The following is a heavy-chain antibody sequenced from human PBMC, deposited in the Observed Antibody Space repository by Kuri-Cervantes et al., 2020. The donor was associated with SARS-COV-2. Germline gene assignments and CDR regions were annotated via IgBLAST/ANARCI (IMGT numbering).Heavy chain of an antibody. CDR3: ARVAGEGPIYYYYMDV. J-gene: IGHJ6*03. V-gene: IGHV3-21*01. CDR1: GFTFNTYN. CDR2: IGPSNTYI. D-gene: IGHD3-10*01. Sequence: GGSLRLSCTASGFTFNTYNMKWVRQAPGKGLEWFSGIGPSNTYIYYADSVKGRFIISKESGENSLYLHMNSLRGDDTAVYYCARVAGEGPIYYYYMDVWGKGTTVTVSS.